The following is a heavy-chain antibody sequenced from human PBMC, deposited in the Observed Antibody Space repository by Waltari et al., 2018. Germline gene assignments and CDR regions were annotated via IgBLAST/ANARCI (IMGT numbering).Heavy chain of an antibody. J-gene: IGHJ4*02. CDR3: ASRIGGISPLTG. CDR2: IHHTGDT. V-gene: IGHV4-34*01. D-gene: IGHD1-26*01. Sequence: QVQLQQWGAGLLKPSETLSLTCAVYGGSFKAYYWTWSRQSPEKGLEWIGEIHHTGDTIYNPSLKSRVAILMDASKNQFSLSLKLVAAADTAIYYCASRIGGISPLTGWGQGTPVIVSA. CDR1: GGSFKAYY.